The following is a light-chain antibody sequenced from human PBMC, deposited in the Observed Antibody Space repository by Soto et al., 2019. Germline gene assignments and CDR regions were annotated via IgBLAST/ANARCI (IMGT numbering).Light chain of an antibody. Sequence: DTQITQSPSSLSASVGDRISITCRASQTVSTYLNWYQQKPGKAPTLLISATSTSQSGVPSRFSGSGSGTEFTLTITSLQPEDLANYYCQQTYTTPRTFGQGTKVDIK. CDR1: QTVSTY. V-gene: IGKV1-39*01. J-gene: IGKJ1*01. CDR3: QQTYTTPRT. CDR2: ATS.